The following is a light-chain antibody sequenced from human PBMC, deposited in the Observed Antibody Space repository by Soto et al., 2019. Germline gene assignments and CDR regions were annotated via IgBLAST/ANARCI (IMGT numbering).Light chain of an antibody. CDR1: QSVPSGY. CDR3: QQYGTSFFT. Sequence: EIVLTQSPGTLSLSPGERATISCRASQSVPSGYVAWFQQKSGQAPRLLIYGASTRATGIPDRFSGSGSGTDFTLTISRLEPEDFAVYFCQQYGTSFFTFGGGTQVDIK. J-gene: IGKJ4*01. V-gene: IGKV3-20*01. CDR2: GAS.